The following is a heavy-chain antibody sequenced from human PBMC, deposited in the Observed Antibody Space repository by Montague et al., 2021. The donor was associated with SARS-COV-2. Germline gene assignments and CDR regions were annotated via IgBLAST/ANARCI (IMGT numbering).Heavy chain of an antibody. CDR1: GVSLSTSTC. CDR2: IYLSRCT. J-gene: IGHJ4*02. Sequence: SETLSLTCVVSGVSLSTSTCCWWVSQQPGKSLEWVGEIYLSRCTXYNKSVMSRVSISLDDPRSQFSLRLTSVTAADTAVYFCARGGLGNRGFDYWGQGTLVTVSS. V-gene: IGHV4/OR15-8*01. D-gene: IGHD3/OR15-3a*01. CDR3: ARGGLGNRGFDY.